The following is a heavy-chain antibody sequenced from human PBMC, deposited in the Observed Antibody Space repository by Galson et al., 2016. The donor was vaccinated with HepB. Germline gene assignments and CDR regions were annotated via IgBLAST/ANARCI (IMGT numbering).Heavy chain of an antibody. Sequence: SLRLSCAASGFIFSSYGMHWVRQAPGKGLEWVAVIWFDGSDKYYADSVKGRFTISRDNSKNTLYLHMNGLRAEDTALYYCAKDPGVFSPGWYYFDSWGQGTLVTVSA. J-gene: IGHJ4*02. CDR3: AKDPGVFSPGWYYFDS. V-gene: IGHV3-33*06. CDR1: GFIFSSYG. D-gene: IGHD6-19*01. CDR2: IWFDGSDK.